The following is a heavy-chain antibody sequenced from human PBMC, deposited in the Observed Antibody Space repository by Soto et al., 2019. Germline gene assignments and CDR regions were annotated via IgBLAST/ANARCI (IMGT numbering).Heavy chain of an antibody. J-gene: IGHJ5*02. CDR1: GCSISGSSYY. CDR3: ARDLKEYCSDGKCNWFDP. V-gene: IGHV4-39*07. D-gene: IGHD2-15*01. Sequence: SETLSLTCTFSGCSISGSSYYWGWIRQPPGKGLEWIGNIYYSGSTNYNPSLKSRVTISFDASKNEISLQVRSATAADAAVYYCARDLKEYCSDGKCNWFDPWGQGTLVTVSS. CDR2: IYYSGST.